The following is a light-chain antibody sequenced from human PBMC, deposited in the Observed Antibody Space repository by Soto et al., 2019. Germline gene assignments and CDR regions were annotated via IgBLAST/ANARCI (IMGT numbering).Light chain of an antibody. CDR2: AAS. V-gene: IGKV1-9*01. J-gene: IGKJ5*01. CDR3: QQLISYPIT. Sequence: DIQLTQSPSFLSASVGDRVTITCRASQGISSNLAWYQQKPGKAPKLLIYAASTSQSGVPSRLSGSGSGTEFTLTISSLQPEDFATYYCQQLISYPITFGQGTRLEIK. CDR1: QGISSN.